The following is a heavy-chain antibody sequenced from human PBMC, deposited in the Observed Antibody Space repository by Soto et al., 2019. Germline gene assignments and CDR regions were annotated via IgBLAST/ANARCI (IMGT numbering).Heavy chain of an antibody. Sequence: EVQLVESGGGLVQPGGSLRLSCAASGFTFSDHYMDWVRQAPGKGLEWVGRTRNKANSYTTEYAASVKARFTISRDDSKNSLYLQMNSLKTADTAVYYCARDLDAFDIWGQGTMVTVSS. CDR1: GFTFSDHY. CDR2: TRNKANSYTT. V-gene: IGHV3-72*01. CDR3: ARDLDAFDI. J-gene: IGHJ3*02.